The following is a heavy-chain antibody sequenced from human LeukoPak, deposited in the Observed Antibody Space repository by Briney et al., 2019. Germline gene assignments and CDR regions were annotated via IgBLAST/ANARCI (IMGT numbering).Heavy chain of an antibody. V-gene: IGHV3-64*01. J-gene: IGHJ5*02. Sequence: GGSLRLSCAASGFTFSSYAMHWVRQAPGKGLEYVSAISSNGGSTYYANSVKGRFTISRDNSKNTLYLQMGSLRAEDTAVYYCAKGARGDTVTSIVGLNWFDPWGQGTLVTVSS. CDR2: ISSNGGST. CDR3: AKGARGDTVTSIVGLNWFDP. D-gene: IGHD4-17*01. CDR1: GFTFSSYA.